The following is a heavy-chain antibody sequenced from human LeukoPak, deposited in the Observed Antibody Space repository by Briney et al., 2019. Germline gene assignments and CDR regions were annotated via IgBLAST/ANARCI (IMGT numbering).Heavy chain of an antibody. CDR3: ARDIGYSYGHYYYYYMDV. Sequence: SQTLSLTCTVSGGSISSGSYYWSWLRQPPGTGLEWIGYIYYSGSTNYNPSLKSRVTISVDTSKNQFSLKLSSVTAADTAVYYCARDIGYSYGHYYYYYMDVWGKGTTVTISS. D-gene: IGHD5-18*01. CDR1: GGSISSGSYY. V-gene: IGHV4-61*01. CDR2: IYYSGST. J-gene: IGHJ6*03.